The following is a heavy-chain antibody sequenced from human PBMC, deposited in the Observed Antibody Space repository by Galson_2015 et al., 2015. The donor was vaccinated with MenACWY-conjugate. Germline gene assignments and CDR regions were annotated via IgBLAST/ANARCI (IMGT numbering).Heavy chain of an antibody. CDR1: GGSFNTYV. V-gene: IGHV1-69*06. J-gene: IGHJ5*02. CDR3: VRVVDRGRRCRSGTCQSAAT. CDR2: LIPLFGTT. Sequence: SVKVSCKASGGSFNTYVMTWVRQAPGLGLEWVGSLIPLFGTTNYTQKIQDRITISADRSTSTGYMELSSLRSEDTAVYYCVRVVDRGRRCRSGTCQSAATWGQGTLVTVSP. D-gene: IGHD1-26*01.